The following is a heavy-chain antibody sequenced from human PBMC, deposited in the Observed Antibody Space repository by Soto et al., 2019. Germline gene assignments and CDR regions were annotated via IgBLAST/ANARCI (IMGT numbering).Heavy chain of an antibody. CDR1: GGSISSSSYY. V-gene: IGHV4-39*01. D-gene: IGHD3-22*01. CDR3: AVSYYYDSSGYYSYFDY. Sequence: PSETLSLTCTVSGGSISSSSYYWGWIRQPPGKGLEWIGSIYYSGSTYYNPSLKSRVTISVDTSKNQFSLKLSSVTAADTAVYYCAVSYYYDSSGYYSYFDYWGQGTLVNVSS. CDR2: IYYSGST. J-gene: IGHJ4*02.